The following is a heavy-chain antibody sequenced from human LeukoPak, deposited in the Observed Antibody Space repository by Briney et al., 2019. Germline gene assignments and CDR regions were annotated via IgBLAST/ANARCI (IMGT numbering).Heavy chain of an antibody. CDR3: ARGGDGYNYGEPYYFDY. CDR2: ISSSGST. CDR1: VGSISSPDYY. J-gene: IGHJ4*02. Sequence: PSETLSLTCSVSVGSISSPDYYWSWFRQPAGKGLEWIGHISSSGSTNYNPSLNSRVTISVDTSKNQFSLKLSSVTAADTAVYYCARGGDGYNYGEPYYFDYWGQGTLVTVSS. D-gene: IGHD5-24*01. V-gene: IGHV4-61*09.